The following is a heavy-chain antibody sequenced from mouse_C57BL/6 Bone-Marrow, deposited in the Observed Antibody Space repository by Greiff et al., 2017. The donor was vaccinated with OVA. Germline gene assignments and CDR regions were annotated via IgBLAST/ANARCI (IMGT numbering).Heavy chain of an antibody. CDR1: GFTFSNYW. V-gene: IGHV6-3*01. CDR3: TKPYDGPLGPFAY. J-gene: IGHJ3*01. Sequence: DVQLVESGGGLVQPGGSMKLSCVASGFTFSNYWMNWVRQSPEKGLEWVAQIRLKSDNYATHYAESVKGRFTISRDDSKSSVYLQMNNLRAEDTGIYYCTKPYDGPLGPFAYWGQGTLVTVSA. D-gene: IGHD2-3*01. CDR2: IRLKSDNYAT.